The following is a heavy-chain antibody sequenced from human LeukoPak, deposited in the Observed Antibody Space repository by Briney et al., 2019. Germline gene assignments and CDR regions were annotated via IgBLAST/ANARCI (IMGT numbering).Heavy chain of an antibody. Sequence: SQTLSLTCTVSGGSISSVDYYWSWIRQYPGKGLEWIGYINYRGSAYYNPSLKSRVTISVDTSKNQFSLKLTSVTAADTAVYYCAKAPSPIMITFGGSTSAFDIWGQGTMVTVSS. V-gene: IGHV4-31*03. CDR2: INYRGSA. D-gene: IGHD3-16*01. CDR3: AKAPSPIMITFGGSTSAFDI. J-gene: IGHJ3*02. CDR1: GGSISSVDYY.